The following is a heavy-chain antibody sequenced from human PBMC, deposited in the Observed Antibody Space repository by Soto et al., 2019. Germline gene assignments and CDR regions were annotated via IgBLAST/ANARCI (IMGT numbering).Heavy chain of an antibody. Sequence: QVQLQESGPGLVKPSQTLSLTCTVSGGSISSGDYYWSWIRQPPGKGLEWIGYIYYSGSTYYNPSLKSRVTIAVDTSKNQFSLKLSSGTAADTAVYYCARVGGSSGYYHFDYWGQGTLVTVSS. D-gene: IGHD3-22*01. J-gene: IGHJ4*02. CDR1: GGSISSGDYY. CDR2: IYYSGST. V-gene: IGHV4-30-4*01. CDR3: ARVGGSSGYYHFDY.